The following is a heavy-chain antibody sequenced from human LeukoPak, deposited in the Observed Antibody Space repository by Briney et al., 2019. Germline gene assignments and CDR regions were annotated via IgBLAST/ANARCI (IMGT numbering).Heavy chain of an antibody. D-gene: IGHD3-10*01. CDR1: GGSITSGSYY. V-gene: IGHV4-61*02. Sequence: SSQTLSLTCSVSGGSITSGSYYWSWIRQPAGKGLEWIGRIYTGGTTNYNPSLQSRVTISVDTSKNQSSLKLSSVTAADTAVYYCARGNLVRGYLDDFDIWGQGTMVTVSS. CDR2: IYTGGTT. CDR3: ARGNLVRGYLDDFDI. J-gene: IGHJ3*02.